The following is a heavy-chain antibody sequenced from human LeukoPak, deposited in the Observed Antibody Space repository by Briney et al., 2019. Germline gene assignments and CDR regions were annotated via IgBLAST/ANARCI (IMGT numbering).Heavy chain of an antibody. CDR3: ARGTTAAAGIFDC. J-gene: IGHJ4*02. CDR1: GGSISSYY. D-gene: IGHD6-13*01. Sequence: SETLSLTCSVAGGSISSYYWSWVRQPDGKGLEWIGRIYSSGSTNYNPSLNSRVTMSVDTSNNQFSLRLTSVTAADTAVYYCARGTTAAAGIFDCWGQGTLVTVSS. V-gene: IGHV4-4*07. CDR2: IYSSGST.